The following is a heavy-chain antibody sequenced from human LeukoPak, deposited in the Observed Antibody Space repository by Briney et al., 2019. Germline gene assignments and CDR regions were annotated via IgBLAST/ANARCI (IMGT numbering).Heavy chain of an antibody. CDR2: IFPSGGEI. Sequence: GGSLKLSCAASGFTFSTFAMIWVRQPPGKGLEWVSSIFPSGGEIHYADSVRGRFTISRDNSKSTLSLQMNSLRAEDTAIYYCATYRQVLLPFESWGQGTLVTVSS. J-gene: IGHJ4*02. V-gene: IGHV3-23*01. CDR1: GFTFSTFA. CDR3: ATYRQVLLPFES. D-gene: IGHD2-8*02.